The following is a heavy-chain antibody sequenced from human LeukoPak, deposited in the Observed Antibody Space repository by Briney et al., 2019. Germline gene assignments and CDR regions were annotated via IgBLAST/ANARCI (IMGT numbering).Heavy chain of an antibody. D-gene: IGHD3-22*01. CDR1: GGSISSGSYY. CDR3: ASGLYYYDSSGYYY. Sequence: SETLSLTCTVSGGSISSGSYYWSWIRQPAGKGLEWIGRIYSSGSTNYNPSLKSRVTMSVDTSKNQFSLKLSSVTAADTAVYYCASGLYYYDSSGYYYWGQGTLVTVSS. V-gene: IGHV4-61*02. CDR2: IYSSGST. J-gene: IGHJ4*02.